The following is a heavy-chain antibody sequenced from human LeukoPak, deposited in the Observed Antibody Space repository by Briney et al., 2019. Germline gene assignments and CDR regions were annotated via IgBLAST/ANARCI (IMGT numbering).Heavy chain of an antibody. Sequence: GGSLRLSCAASGFTVSSNYMSWARQAPGKGLEWVSVIYSGGSTYYADSVKGRFTISRDNSKNTLYLQMNSLRAEDTAVYYCARYLAVAFDYWGQGTLVTVSS. D-gene: IGHD6-19*01. CDR1: GFTVSSNY. V-gene: IGHV3-66*01. CDR3: ARYLAVAFDY. J-gene: IGHJ4*02. CDR2: IYSGGST.